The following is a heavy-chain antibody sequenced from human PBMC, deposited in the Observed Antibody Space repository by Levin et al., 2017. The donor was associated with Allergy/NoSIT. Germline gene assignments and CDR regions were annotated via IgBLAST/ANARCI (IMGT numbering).Heavy chain of an antibody. J-gene: IGHJ4*02. CDR2: IYFDGSKT. CDR3: ARDRSGNYFYF. V-gene: IGHV3-33*01. CDR1: GFPFSAYG. D-gene: IGHD2/OR15-2a*01. Sequence: GESLKISCAASGFPFSAYGMHWIRQGPGKGLEWVAFIYFDGSKTYYADSVEGRFTISRDNSKNTVYLQMDSLRGDDTAVYYCARDRSGNYFYFWGQGTQVTVSS.